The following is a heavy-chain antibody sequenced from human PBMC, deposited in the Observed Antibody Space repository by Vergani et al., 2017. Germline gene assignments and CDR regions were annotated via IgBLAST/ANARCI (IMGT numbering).Heavy chain of an antibody. CDR3: ARDLLPNYDFWSGYSHAYYYYYGMDV. CDR1: GGSFSGYY. D-gene: IGHD3-3*01. V-gene: IGHV3-74*01. CDR2: INSDGSST. Sequence: VQLQQWGAGLLKPSETLSLTCAVYGGSFSGYYWSWVRQAPGKGLVWVSRINSDGSSTSYADSVKGRFTISRDNAKNTLYLQMNSLRAEDTAVYYCARDLLPNYDFWSGYSHAYYYYYGMDVGGQGTTVTVSS. J-gene: IGHJ6*02.